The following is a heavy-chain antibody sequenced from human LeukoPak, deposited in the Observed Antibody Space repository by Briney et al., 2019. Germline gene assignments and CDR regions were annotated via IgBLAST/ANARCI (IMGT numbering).Heavy chain of an antibody. J-gene: IGHJ4*02. V-gene: IGHV3-48*04. CDR1: GFTFSSYS. CDR2: ISSSSSTI. CDR3: ASGDSSGSLYYFDY. Sequence: GGSLRLSCAASGFTFSSYSMNWVRQAPGKGLEWVSYISSSSSTIYYADSVKGRFTISRDNAKNSLYLQMNSLRAEDTAVYYCASGDSSGSLYYFDYWGQGTLVTVSS. D-gene: IGHD3-22*01.